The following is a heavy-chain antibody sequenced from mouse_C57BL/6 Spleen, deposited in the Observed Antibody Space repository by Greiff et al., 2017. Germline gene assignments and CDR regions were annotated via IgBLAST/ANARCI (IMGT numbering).Heavy chain of an antibody. Sequence: VQLQQSGPELVKPGASVKISCKASGYTFTDYYMNWVKQSHGKSLEWIGDIHPNNGGTSYNQKFKGKATLTVDKSSSTAYMDLRSLTSEDSAVYYCARSDDYDVNDYWGQGTTLTVAS. CDR2: IHPNNGGT. V-gene: IGHV1-26*01. CDR1: GYTFTDYY. J-gene: IGHJ2*01. D-gene: IGHD2-4*01. CDR3: ARSDDYDVNDY.